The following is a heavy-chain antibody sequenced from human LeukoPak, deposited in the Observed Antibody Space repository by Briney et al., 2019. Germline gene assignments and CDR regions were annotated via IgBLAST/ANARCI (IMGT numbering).Heavy chain of an antibody. J-gene: IGHJ5*02. V-gene: IGHV4-34*01. D-gene: IGHD2-15*01. Sequence: SETLPLTCAVYGGSFSGYYWSWIRQPPGKGLEWIGEINHSGSTNYNPSLKSRVTISVDTSKNQFSLKLSSVTAADTAVYYCARGGGIVVVVAATSWFDPWGQGTLVTVSS. CDR3: ARGGGIVVVVAATSWFDP. CDR2: INHSGST. CDR1: GGSFSGYY.